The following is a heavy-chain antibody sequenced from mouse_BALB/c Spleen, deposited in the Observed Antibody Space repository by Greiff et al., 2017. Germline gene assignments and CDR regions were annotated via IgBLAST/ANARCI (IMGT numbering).Heavy chain of an antibody. CDR2: IYPGDGDT. CDR3: ARGGVRRDYYAMGY. V-gene: IGHV1-82*01. CDR1: GYAFSSSW. D-gene: IGHD2-14*01. J-gene: IGHJ4*01. Sequence: QVQLQQSGPELVKPGASVKISCKASGYAFSSSWMNWVKQRPGQGLEWIGRIYPGDGDTNYNGKFKGKATLTADKSSSTAYMQLSSLTSVDSAVYFCARGGVRRDYYAMGYWGQGTSVTVSS.